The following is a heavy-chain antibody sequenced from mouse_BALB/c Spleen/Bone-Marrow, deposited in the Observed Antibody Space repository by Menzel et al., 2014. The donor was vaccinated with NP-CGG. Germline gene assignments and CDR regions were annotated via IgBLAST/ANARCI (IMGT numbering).Heavy chain of an antibody. J-gene: IGHJ3*01. Sequence: VQLQQSGAELVKPGASVKLSCTASGFNIKDTYMHWVKQRPEQGLEWIGRIDPANGNTKYDPKFQGKATITADTSSNTVYLQLSSLTSEDTAVYYCASYYYGSGSFAYWGQGTLVTVSA. V-gene: IGHV14-3*02. CDR2: IDPANGNT. CDR3: ASYYYGSGSFAY. D-gene: IGHD1-1*01. CDR1: GFNIKDTY.